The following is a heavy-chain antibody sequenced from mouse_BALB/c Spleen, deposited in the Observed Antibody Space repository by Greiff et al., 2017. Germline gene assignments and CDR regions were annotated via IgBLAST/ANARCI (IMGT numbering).Heavy chain of an antibody. CDR2: ISSGSSTI. J-gene: IGHJ3*01. Sequence: EVQLQQSGGGLVQPGGSRKLSCAASGFTFSSFGMHWVRQAPEKGLEWVAYISSGSSTIYYADTVKGRFTISRDNHKNTLFLQMTSLRSEDTAMYYCARSQENFFAYWGQGTLVTVSA. V-gene: IGHV5-17*02. CDR1: GFTFSSFG. D-gene: IGHD3-2*02. CDR3: ARSQENFFAY.